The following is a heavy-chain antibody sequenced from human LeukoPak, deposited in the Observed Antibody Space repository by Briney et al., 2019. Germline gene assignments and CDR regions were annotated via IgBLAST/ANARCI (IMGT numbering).Heavy chain of an antibody. CDR1: GYTFTGYY. V-gene: IGHV1-2*02. Sequence: GASVKVSCKASGYTFTGYYMHWVRQAPGQGLEWMGWINPNSGGTNYAQKFQGRVTMTRDTSTSTVYMELSSLRSEDTAVYYCAREKEYSYGHWGQGTLVTVSS. CDR2: INPNSGGT. J-gene: IGHJ4*02. CDR3: AREKEYSYGH. D-gene: IGHD5-18*01.